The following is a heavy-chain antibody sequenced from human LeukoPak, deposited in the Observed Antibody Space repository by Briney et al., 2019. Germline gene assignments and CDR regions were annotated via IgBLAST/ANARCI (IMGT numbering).Heavy chain of an antibody. CDR1: GDTFTTYD. CDR2: ISPYTGNT. J-gene: IGHJ4*02. CDR3: ARDQYDSVWGSYRPYFDY. V-gene: IGHV1-18*01. D-gene: IGHD3-16*02. Sequence: ASVKVSCKASGDTFTTYDINWVRQAPGQGLEWMGSISPYTGNTKYAERFQDRVIMTTDTSTRTAYMELRSLRSDDTAVFYCARDQYDSVWGSYRPYFDYWGQGTLVTVSS.